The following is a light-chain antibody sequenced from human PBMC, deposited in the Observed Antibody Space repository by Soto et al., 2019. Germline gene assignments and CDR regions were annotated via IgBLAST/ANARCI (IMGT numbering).Light chain of an antibody. CDR3: SSYTSSSTLV. J-gene: IGLJ3*02. V-gene: IGLV2-14*01. CDR1: SSVVGGYNY. Sequence: QSVLTQPASVSGSPGQSITISCTATSSVVGGYNYVSWYQQYPGEAPQLMISDVTNRPSGVSNRFSGSKSGNTASLTISGLQAEDEADYYCSSYTSSSTLVFGGGTKVTVL. CDR2: DVT.